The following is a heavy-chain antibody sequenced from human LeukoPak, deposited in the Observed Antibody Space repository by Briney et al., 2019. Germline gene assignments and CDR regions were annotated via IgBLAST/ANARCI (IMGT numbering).Heavy chain of an antibody. V-gene: IGHV1-2*02. J-gene: IGHJ4*02. CDR1: GYTFTGYY. D-gene: IGHD2-15*01. CDR2: INTNSGGT. CDR3: ARVPYCSGGSCYRSPFDY. Sequence: ASVKVSCKCSGYTFTGYYLHWLRQPPAQGIEWMGCINTNSGGTNYAQNFQGRVTMTRDTSISTAYMELSRLRSDDTAVYYCARVPYCSGGSCYRSPFDYWGQGTLVTVSS.